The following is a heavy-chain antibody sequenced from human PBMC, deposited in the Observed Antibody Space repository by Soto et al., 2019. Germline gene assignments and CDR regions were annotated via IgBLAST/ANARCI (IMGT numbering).Heavy chain of an antibody. D-gene: IGHD1-7*01. J-gene: IGHJ4*02. Sequence: SWVRQAPGKGLEWVSGISDGGRSTYYADSVKGRFTISRDNSKNTLYLQMSSLRAEDTAVYYCAKVWNLKGFYFDYWGQGSLVTVSS. CDR3: AKVWNLKGFYFDY. V-gene: IGHV3-23*01. CDR2: ISDGGRST.